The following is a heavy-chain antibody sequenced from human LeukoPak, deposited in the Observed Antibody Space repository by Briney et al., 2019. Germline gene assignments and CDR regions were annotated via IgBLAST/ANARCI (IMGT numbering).Heavy chain of an antibody. D-gene: IGHD3-22*01. CDR2: ISSSSSYI. Sequence: GGSLRLSCAASGFTFSSYSMNWVRQAPGKGLEWVSSISSSSSYIYYADSVKGRFTISRDNAKNSLYLQMNSLRAEDTAVYYCARDQSYYYDSSGYYSFDYWGQGTLVSVSS. CDR1: GFTFSSYS. J-gene: IGHJ4*02. V-gene: IGHV3-21*01. CDR3: ARDQSYYYDSSGYYSFDY.